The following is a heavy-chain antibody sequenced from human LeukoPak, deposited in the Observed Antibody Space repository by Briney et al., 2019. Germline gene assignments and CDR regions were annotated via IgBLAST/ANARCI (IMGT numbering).Heavy chain of an antibody. CDR1: GFTFSSYS. CDR3: ARGAPELDY. J-gene: IGHJ4*02. CDR2: ISSSSSYI. D-gene: IGHD1-14*01. V-gene: IGHV3-21*01. Sequence: GGSLRLSCAASGFTFSSYSMNRVRQAPGKGLEWVSLISSSSSYIHYADSVKGRFTISRDNAKNSLHLQMNSLRAEDTAVYYCARGAPELDYWGQGTLVTVSS.